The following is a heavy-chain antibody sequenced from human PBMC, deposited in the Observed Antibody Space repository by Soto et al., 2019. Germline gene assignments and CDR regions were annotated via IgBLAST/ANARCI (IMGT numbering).Heavy chain of an antibody. CDR1: GGSISSYY. CDR3: ARGGSGSYYGV. Sequence: QVQLQESGPGLVKPSETLSLTCTVSGGSISSYYWSWIRQPPGKGLEWIGYIYYSGSTNYNPSLKSRVTISVDTSKNQFSLKLSSVTAADTAVYYCARGGSGSYYGVWGQGTLVTVSS. J-gene: IGHJ4*02. D-gene: IGHD1-26*01. CDR2: IYYSGST. V-gene: IGHV4-59*01.